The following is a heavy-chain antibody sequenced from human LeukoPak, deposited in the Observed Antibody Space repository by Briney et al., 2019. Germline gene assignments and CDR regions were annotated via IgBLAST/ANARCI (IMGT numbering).Heavy chain of an antibody. CDR2: ISSSNSYI. V-gene: IGHV3-21*01. J-gene: IGHJ6*03. Sequence: GGSLRLSCAASGFTFSSYSMNWVRQAPGKGLEWVSSISSSNSYIYYADSVKGRFTISRDNAKNSLYLQMNSLRAEDTAVYYCARDPYSGSYGNYFMDVWGKGTTVTISS. CDR1: GFTFSSYS. CDR3: ARDPYSGSYGNYFMDV. D-gene: IGHD1-26*01.